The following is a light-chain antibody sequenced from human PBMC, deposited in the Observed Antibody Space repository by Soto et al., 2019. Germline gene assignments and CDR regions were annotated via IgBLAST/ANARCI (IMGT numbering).Light chain of an antibody. J-gene: IGKJ5*01. CDR3: LQHNSYTIT. V-gene: IGKV1-8*01. CDR1: QGIRSY. CDR2: AAS. Sequence: AIRMTQSPSSFSASTGDRVTITCRASQGIRSYLAWYQQKPGKAPKVLIYAASTLQSGVPSRFSGSGSGTEFTLTISSLQPEDFETYDCLQHNSYTITFGQGTRLEIK.